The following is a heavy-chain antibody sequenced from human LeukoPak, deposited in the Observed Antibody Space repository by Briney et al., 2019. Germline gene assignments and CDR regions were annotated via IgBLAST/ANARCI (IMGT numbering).Heavy chain of an antibody. D-gene: IGHD3-16*01. CDR3: AREGGSYGAFDI. Sequence: GGSLRLSCAASGFTFSSYDMHWVRQVTGKGLEWVSAIGTAGDTYYAGSVKGRFTISRENTRNSLYLQMNSLRAGDTAVYYCAREGGSYGAFDIWGQGTMVTVSS. CDR1: GFTFSSYD. CDR2: IGTAGDT. V-gene: IGHV3-13*01. J-gene: IGHJ3*02.